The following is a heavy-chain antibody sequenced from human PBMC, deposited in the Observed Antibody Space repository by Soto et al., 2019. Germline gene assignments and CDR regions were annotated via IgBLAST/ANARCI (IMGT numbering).Heavy chain of an antibody. Sequence: SVKVSCKASGGTFSSYAISWVRQAPGQGLEWMGGIIPIFGTANYAQKFQGRVTITADESTSTAYMELSSLRSEDTAVYYCARDGSGSYYTRYYFDYWGQGTLVTVSS. CDR3: ARDGSGSYYTRYYFDY. D-gene: IGHD3-10*01. CDR2: IIPIFGTA. CDR1: GGTFSSYA. V-gene: IGHV1-69*13. J-gene: IGHJ4*02.